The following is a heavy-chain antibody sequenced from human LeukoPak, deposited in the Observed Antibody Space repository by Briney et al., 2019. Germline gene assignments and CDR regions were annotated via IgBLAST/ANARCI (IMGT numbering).Heavy chain of an antibody. Sequence: GGSLRLSCAASGFTFDDYAMHWVRQAPGKGLEWVSLISWDGGSTYYADSVKGRFTISRDNAKNSLYLQMSSLRAEDMALYYCAKAGGSGYYNDAFDIWGQGTMVTVSS. D-gene: IGHD3-22*01. CDR3: AKAGGSGYYNDAFDI. CDR1: GFTFDDYA. J-gene: IGHJ3*02. CDR2: ISWDGGST. V-gene: IGHV3-43D*03.